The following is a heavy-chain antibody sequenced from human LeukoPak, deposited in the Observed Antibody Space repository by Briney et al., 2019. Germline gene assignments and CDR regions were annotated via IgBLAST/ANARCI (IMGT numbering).Heavy chain of an antibody. J-gene: IGHJ5*02. V-gene: IGHV3-48*03. CDR2: ISSSGSTI. Sequence: GGALMLSCGASGFTCSSYEMNWFRRPPGRGLEGFSYISSSGSTIYYADSVKGRFTISRDNAKNSLYLQMNSLRASDTAVYYCARELNGAFDPWGQGTLVTVSS. D-gene: IGHD1-1*01. CDR3: ARELNGAFDP. CDR1: GFTCSSYE.